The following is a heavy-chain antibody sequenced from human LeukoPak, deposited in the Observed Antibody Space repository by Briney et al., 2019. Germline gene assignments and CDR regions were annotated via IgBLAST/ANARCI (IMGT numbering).Heavy chain of an antibody. D-gene: IGHD3-10*02. CDR3: ASSYYYVFDY. V-gene: IGHV4-31*03. CDR1: RGSISNADYY. J-gene: IGHJ4*02. Sequence: SQTLSLTCTVSRGSISNADYYWSWIRQHPGKGLEWIGYIYYSGSTYYNPSLKSRVTISVDTSKNQFSLKLSSVTAADTAVYYYASSYYYVFDYWGQGTLVTVSS. CDR2: IYYSGST.